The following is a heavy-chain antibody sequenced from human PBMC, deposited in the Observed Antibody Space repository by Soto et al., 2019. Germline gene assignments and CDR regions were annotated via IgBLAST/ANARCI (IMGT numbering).Heavy chain of an antibody. CDR2: ISGSGDST. J-gene: IGHJ2*01. D-gene: IGHD4-17*01. CDR3: AKRTVGWYFDL. CDR1: GFTFSSYA. V-gene: IGHV3-23*01. Sequence: EVQLLESGGGLVQPGGSLRLSCAASGFTFSSYAMSWVRQAPGKGLEWVSAISGSGDSTYFADSVKGRFTISRDNSKNTQYLQMNSLRAEDTAVYYCAKRTVGWYFDLWGRGTLVTVSS.